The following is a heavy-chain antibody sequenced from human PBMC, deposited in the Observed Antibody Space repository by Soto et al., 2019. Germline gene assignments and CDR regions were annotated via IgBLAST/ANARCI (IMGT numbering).Heavy chain of an antibody. J-gene: IGHJ4*02. CDR3: ARYLHGGYVDL. V-gene: IGHV3-53*04. CDR2: IYSGGST. CDR1: GFTVSTNY. Sequence: EVQLVESGGGLVQPGGSLRLSCAASGFTVSTNYLSWVRQAPGKGLEWVSVIYSGGSTYYADSVKGRFTITRQTSMNTLDLQMNSLRREDTAVYYCARYLHGGYVDLWGQGTLVTVSS.